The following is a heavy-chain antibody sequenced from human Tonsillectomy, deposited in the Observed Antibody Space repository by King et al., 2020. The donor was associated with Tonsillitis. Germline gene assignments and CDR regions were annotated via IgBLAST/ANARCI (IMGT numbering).Heavy chain of an antibody. CDR1: RFTFTTYT. J-gene: IGHJ5*02. V-gene: IGHV3-30*04. CDR3: AGDAGGYCSGTSFLSWFDP. CDR2: ISHDGSNK. Sequence: VQLVESGGGVVQPGRSLRLSCAASRFTFTTYTLHWVRQAPGKGLEWVAVISHDGSNKYYADSVQGRFTISSDNSNNTLYLQMNSLRADDTAVYYCAGDAGGYCSGTSFLSWFDPWGQGTLVTVSS. D-gene: IGHD2-2*03.